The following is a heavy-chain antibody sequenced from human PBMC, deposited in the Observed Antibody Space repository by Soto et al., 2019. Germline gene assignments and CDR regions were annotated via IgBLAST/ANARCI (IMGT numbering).Heavy chain of an antibody. CDR1: RFIFISYG. Sequence: PGGSLRLSCAAPRFIFISYGMHWVRQAPGKGLEWLAVTSYDGNNKYYADSMKGRFTVSRDNAKNSVYLEMNSLSAEDTAVYYCARESEDLTSNFDYWGQGTLVTVSS. CDR3: ARESEDLTSNFDY. V-gene: IGHV3-30*03. CDR2: TSYDGNNK. J-gene: IGHJ4*02.